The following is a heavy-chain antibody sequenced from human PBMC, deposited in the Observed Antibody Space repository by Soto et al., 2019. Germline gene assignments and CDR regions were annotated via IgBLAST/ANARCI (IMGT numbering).Heavy chain of an antibody. J-gene: IGHJ6*02. V-gene: IGHV3-30*18. D-gene: IGHD3-3*01. Sequence: QVQLVESGGGVVQSGRSLRLSCAASGFTFSSYGMHWVRQAPGKGLEWVAVISYDGSNKYYADSVKGRFTISRDNSKNTLYLQMNSLRAEDTAVYYCAKPPVNDFWVGMDVWGQGTTVTVSS. CDR3: AKPPVNDFWVGMDV. CDR2: ISYDGSNK. CDR1: GFTFSSYG.